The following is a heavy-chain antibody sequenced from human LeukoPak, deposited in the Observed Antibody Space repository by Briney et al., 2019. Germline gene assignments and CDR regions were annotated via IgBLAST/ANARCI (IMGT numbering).Heavy chain of an antibody. CDR2: TYYSGST. CDR3: ARHGLEPTSFYYYMDV. D-gene: IGHD1-1*01. CDR1: GGSISSYY. V-gene: IGHV4-59*08. J-gene: IGHJ6*03. Sequence: NPSETLSLTCTVSGGSISSYYWSWIRQPPGKELEGIGYTYYSGSTNYNPSLKSRVTISVDTSKNQFSLKVSSVTAADTAVYYCARHGLEPTSFYYYMDVWGKGTTVTVSS.